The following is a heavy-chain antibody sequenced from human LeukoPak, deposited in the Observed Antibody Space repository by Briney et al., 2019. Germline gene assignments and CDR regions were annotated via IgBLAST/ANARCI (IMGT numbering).Heavy chain of an antibody. CDR1: GFTFSSYW. D-gene: IGHD3-22*01. CDR2: IKQDGSEK. CDR3: VRGLHSSDAFDI. V-gene: IGHV3-7*01. J-gene: IGHJ3*02. Sequence: GGSLRLSCAASGFTFSSYWMSWVRQAPGKGLEWVANIKQDGSEKYYVDSVKGRFTISRDNAKNSLYLQMNSLRAEDTAMYYCVRGLHSSDAFDIWGQGTMVTVSS.